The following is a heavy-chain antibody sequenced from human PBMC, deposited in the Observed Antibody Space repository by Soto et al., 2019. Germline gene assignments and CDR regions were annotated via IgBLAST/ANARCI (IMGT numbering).Heavy chain of an antibody. J-gene: IGHJ6*02. CDR2: IYYSGST. CDR1: GGSVSSGSYY. CDR3: ARNSKRLGELSTPLYYYGMDV. V-gene: IGHV4-61*01. Sequence: SETLSLTCTVSGGSVSSGSYYWSWIRQPPGKGLEWIGYIYYSGSTNYNPSLKSRVTISVDTSKNQFSLKLSSVTAADTAVYYCARNSKRLGELSTPLYYYGMDVWGQGTTVTVSS. D-gene: IGHD3-16*02.